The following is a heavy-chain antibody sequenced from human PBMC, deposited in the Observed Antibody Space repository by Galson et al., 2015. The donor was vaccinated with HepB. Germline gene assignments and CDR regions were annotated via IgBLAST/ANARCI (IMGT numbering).Heavy chain of an antibody. D-gene: IGHD6-13*01. V-gene: IGHV3-73*01. Sequence: SLRLSCAASGFTFSGSAIHWVRQASGKGLEWVGRIRSKASDYATAYAASLKGRFTISRDDSENTAFLHMNSLKTEDTAVYFCTRLGDFSGYSSSWGQGTLVTVSS. CDR2: IRSKASDYAT. J-gene: IGHJ4*02. CDR3: TRLGDFSGYSSS. CDR1: GFTFSGSA.